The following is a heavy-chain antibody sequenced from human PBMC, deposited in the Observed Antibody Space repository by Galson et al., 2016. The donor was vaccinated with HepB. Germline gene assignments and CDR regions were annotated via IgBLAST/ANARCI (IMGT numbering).Heavy chain of an antibody. CDR1: GGSITSSNW. D-gene: IGHD2-15*01. V-gene: IGHV4-4*02. CDR3: ARDLGCSGGHCYYLRSDY. CDR2: IYHSGST. Sequence: SETLSLTCAVSGGSITSSNWWSWVRQPPGKGLEWLGEIYHSGSTSYNPSLKSRVTISLDKSKNQISLKLTSVTAADTAIYYCARDLGCSGGHCYYLRSDYWGQGILVTVSS. J-gene: IGHJ4*02.